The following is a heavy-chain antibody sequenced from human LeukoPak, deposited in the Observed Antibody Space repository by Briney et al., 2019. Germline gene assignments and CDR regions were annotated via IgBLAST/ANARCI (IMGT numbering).Heavy chain of an antibody. CDR1: GGSISSYY. V-gene: IGHV4-4*07. Sequence: SETLSLTCTVSGGSISSYYWSWIRQPAGKGLEWIGRIYTSGSTNYNPSLKSRVTMSVDTSNNQFSLKLSSVTAADTAVYYCARGAPSMYSSGWYYFDYWGQGTLVTVSS. CDR3: ARGAPSMYSSGWYYFDY. J-gene: IGHJ4*02. CDR2: IYTSGST. D-gene: IGHD6-19*01.